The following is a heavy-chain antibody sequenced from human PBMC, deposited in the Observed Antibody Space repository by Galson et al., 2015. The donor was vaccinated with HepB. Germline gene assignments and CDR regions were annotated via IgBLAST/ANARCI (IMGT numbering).Heavy chain of an antibody. CDR1: GFSLSTTGVG. Sequence: PALVKPTQTLTLTCTFSGFSLSTTGVGVGWIRQPPGKALEWLALIYGNDDKRYSPSLKSRLTITKDTSKNQVVLTMTNMDPVDTATYYCAHRVYSWNDYNWFDPWGQGTLVTVSS. D-gene: IGHD1-20*01. CDR3: AHRVYSWNDYNWFDP. V-gene: IGHV2-5*01. J-gene: IGHJ5*02. CDR2: IYGNDDK.